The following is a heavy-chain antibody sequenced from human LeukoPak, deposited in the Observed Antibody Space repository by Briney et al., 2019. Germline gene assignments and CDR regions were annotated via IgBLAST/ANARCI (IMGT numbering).Heavy chain of an antibody. D-gene: IGHD4-11*01. J-gene: IGHJ4*02. CDR2: ISRDGGST. CDR1: GFTFSSYA. V-gene: IGHV3-43D*03. Sequence: GGSLRLSCAASGFTFSSYAMSWVRQAPGKGLEWVSLISRDGGSTYYADSVKGRFTISRDNSKNSLYLQMNRLRAEHPALCYCAFLSRGAMTTNYWGQGTLVTVSS. CDR3: AFLSRGAMTTNY.